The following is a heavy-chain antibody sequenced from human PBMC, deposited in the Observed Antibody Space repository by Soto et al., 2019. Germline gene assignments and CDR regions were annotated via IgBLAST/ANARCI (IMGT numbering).Heavy chain of an antibody. Sequence: SETLSVTCTVSGASITDSYGSWIRQPPEKGLEWIGYIYFSGVATYNPSLKSRATMSRDTSKTEFSLKLTSVTAADTAIYYCARGDSDLAVSEAAYWGQGTLVTVSS. CDR1: GASITDSY. CDR2: IYFSGVA. V-gene: IGHV4-59*01. J-gene: IGHJ1*01. D-gene: IGHD2-15*01. CDR3: ARGDSDLAVSEAAY.